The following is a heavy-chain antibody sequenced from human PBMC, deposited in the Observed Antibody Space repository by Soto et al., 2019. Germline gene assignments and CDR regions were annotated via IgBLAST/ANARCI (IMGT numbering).Heavy chain of an antibody. CDR3: AKDPGGGYSYGTSPGYFDY. D-gene: IGHD5-18*01. CDR1: GFSFSSYG. CDR2: ISYDGSNK. Sequence: GVSLRLSCAASGFSFSSYGMHWVRQAPGKGLEWVAVISYDGSNKYYADSVKGRFTISRDNSKNTLYLQMNSLRAEDTAVYYCAKDPGGGYSYGTSPGYFDYWGQGT. V-gene: IGHV3-30*18. J-gene: IGHJ4*02.